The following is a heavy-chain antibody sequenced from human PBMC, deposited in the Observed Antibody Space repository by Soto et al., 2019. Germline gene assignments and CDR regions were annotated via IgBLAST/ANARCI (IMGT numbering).Heavy chain of an antibody. Sequence: SVKVSCKASGGTFSSYAISWVRQAPGQGLEWMGGIIPIFGTANYAQKFQGRVTITADESTSTAYMELSSLRSEDTAVYYCAGFRELLSEGAGMDVWGQGTTVTVSS. CDR3: AGFRELLSEGAGMDV. J-gene: IGHJ6*02. D-gene: IGHD3-10*01. CDR1: GGTFSSYA. CDR2: IIPIFGTA. V-gene: IGHV1-69*13.